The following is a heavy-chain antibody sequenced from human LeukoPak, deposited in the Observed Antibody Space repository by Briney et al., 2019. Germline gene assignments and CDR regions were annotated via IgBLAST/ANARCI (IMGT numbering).Heavy chain of an antibody. Sequence: GGSLRLSCAASGFNFNNYGMHWVRQAPGKGLEWVAFIRYDGSNKYYTDSVKGRFTISRDNSKNTLYLQMNSPTTEDTAVYYCARDLSGFIAAAADYWGQGTLVTVSP. CDR2: IRYDGSNK. V-gene: IGHV3-30*02. CDR1: GFNFNNYG. CDR3: ARDLSGFIAAAADY. D-gene: IGHD6-25*01. J-gene: IGHJ4*02.